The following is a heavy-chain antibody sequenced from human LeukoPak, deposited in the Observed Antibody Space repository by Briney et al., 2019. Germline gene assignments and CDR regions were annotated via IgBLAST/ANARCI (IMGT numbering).Heavy chain of an antibody. J-gene: IGHJ3*02. CDR1: GYTFTGYY. CDR2: INPNSGGT. D-gene: IGHD6-19*01. Sequence: ASVKVSCKASGYTFTGYYMHWVRQAPGQGLEWMGWINPNSGGTNYAQKFQGRVTMTTDTSTSTAYMELSSLRSEDTAVYYCARELDGQWLNDDAFDIWGQGTMVTVSS. CDR3: ARELDGQWLNDDAFDI. V-gene: IGHV1-2*02.